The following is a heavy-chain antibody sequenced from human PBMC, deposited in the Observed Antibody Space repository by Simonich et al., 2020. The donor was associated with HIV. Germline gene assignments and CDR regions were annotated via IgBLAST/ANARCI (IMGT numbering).Heavy chain of an antibody. CDR3: ARRHPTTVTTPYFDY. J-gene: IGHJ4*02. D-gene: IGHD4-17*01. CDR2: INHSGST. Sequence: QVQLQQWGAGLLKPSETLSLTCAVYGGSFSGYYWSWTRQPPGKGLEWLGEINHSGSTNYNPSLKRGVTISVDTSKNQFSLKLSSVTAADTAVYYCARRHPTTVTTPYFDYWGQGTLVTVSS. CDR1: GGSFSGYY. V-gene: IGHV4-34*01.